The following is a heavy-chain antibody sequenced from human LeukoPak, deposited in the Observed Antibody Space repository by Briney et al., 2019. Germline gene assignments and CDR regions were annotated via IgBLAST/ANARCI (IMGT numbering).Heavy chain of an antibody. V-gene: IGHV3-30*02. CDR1: GFTFSAYG. J-gene: IGHJ4*02. CDR3: AKRKAVPTMSHFDY. CDR2: ILWDGSLK. Sequence: GGSLRLSCAASGFTFSAYGIHSVRQAPGKGLEWVAFILWDGSLKYYVDSVKGRFTISRDNSKNTLYLQMNSLETEDTAVYYCAKRKAVPTMSHFDYWGQGTLVTVSS. D-gene: IGHD3-10*02.